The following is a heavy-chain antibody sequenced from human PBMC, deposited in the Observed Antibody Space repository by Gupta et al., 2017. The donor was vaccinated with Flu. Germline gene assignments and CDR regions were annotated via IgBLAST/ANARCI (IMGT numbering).Heavy chain of an antibody. V-gene: IGHV4-39*01. CDR1: GGSISTSNYY. CDR2: IYYSGTT. CDR3: AGGVGYAAFDF. J-gene: IGHJ4*02. D-gene: IGHD2-2*01. Sequence: QLQLQGSGPGLVKPSETLSLSCTVSGGSISTSNYYWALIRQPPGKWLEWIGTIYYSGTTYYNPSLRSRATMSLDTSRNQFSLKVRSVTAADTAVYYCAGGVGYAAFDFWGQGSLVTVSS.